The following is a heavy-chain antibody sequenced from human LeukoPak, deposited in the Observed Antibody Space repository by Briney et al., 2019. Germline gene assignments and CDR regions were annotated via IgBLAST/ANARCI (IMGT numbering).Heavy chain of an antibody. D-gene: IGHD2-2*01. V-gene: IGHV4-4*07. CDR2: IYTSGST. CDR1: GGSISSYY. Sequence: SETLSLTCTVSGGSISSYYWSWIRQPAGKGLEWIGRIYTSGSTNYNPSLKSRVTMSVDTSKNQFSLKLSSVTAADTAVYYCAREGDIVVVPAAGKLDVSLDYWGQGTLVTVSS. CDR3: AREGDIVVVPAAGKLDVSLDY. J-gene: IGHJ4*02.